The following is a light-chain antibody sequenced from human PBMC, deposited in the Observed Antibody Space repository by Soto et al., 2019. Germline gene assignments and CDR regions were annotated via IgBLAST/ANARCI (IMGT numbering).Light chain of an antibody. CDR1: QSISSTY. CDR2: GAS. CDR3: QQYDSPPRT. Sequence: EIVLTQSPGTLSLSPGERATLSCRASQSISSTYLAWYQQKPGRAPRLLIYGASSRATGIPDRFSGSGSGTDFTLTISGLEPEDFAVYFCQQYDSPPRTFGQGTKLEIK. J-gene: IGKJ1*01. V-gene: IGKV3-20*01.